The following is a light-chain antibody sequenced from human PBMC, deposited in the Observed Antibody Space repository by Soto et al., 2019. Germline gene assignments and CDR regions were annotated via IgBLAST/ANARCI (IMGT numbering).Light chain of an antibody. V-gene: IGKV3-15*01. J-gene: IGKJ1*01. CDR3: QQYTNWPRT. CDR2: GAS. Sequence: EIVMTQSPATLSLSPGERASLSCRASQSLTTDLAWYQQKPGQPPRLLIYGASTGATDFPARFSGSGSGTEFTLTMSSLQSEDFAVYYCQQYTNWPRTLGQGTKVDIK. CDR1: QSLTTD.